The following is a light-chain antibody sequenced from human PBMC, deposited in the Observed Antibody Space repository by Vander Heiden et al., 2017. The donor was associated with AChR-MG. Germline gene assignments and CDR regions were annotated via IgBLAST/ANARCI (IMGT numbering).Light chain of an antibody. Sequence: EIVLTQSPGTLSLSPGERATLSCRASQSVSSNYLAWYQQKPGQAPRLLIYGASSRATDIPDRFSGSGSGTDFTLTISRLEPEDFAVYYCQQYGSSPLFTFGHGTKVDIK. CDR3: QQYGSSPLFT. CDR2: GAS. CDR1: QSVSSNY. J-gene: IGKJ3*01. V-gene: IGKV3-20*01.